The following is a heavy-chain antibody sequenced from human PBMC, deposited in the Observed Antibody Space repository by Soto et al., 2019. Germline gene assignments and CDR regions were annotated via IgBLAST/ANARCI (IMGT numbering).Heavy chain of an antibody. CDR1: GGXFSSYG. J-gene: IGHJ6*02. D-gene: IGHD6-13*01. CDR2: IGYDGSNK. CDR3: ARGRTASARDGGYYYYGMDV. Sequence: XLWCGVAGGXFSSYGGHWVSKTQGKGLEGVAVIGYDGSNKYYAASVKGRFTISRDNSKNTLYLQMNSLRAEDTAVYYCARGRTASARDGGYYYYGMDVWGQGTTVTVS. V-gene: IGHV3-33*01.